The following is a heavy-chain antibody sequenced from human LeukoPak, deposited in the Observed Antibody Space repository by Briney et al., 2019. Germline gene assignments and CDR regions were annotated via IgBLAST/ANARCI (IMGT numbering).Heavy chain of an antibody. CDR1: GYTFTGYY. CDR3: ARGHPKYSGSYYTLAH. V-gene: IGHV1-2*02. CDR2: SNPNSGGT. D-gene: IGHD1-26*01. J-gene: IGHJ4*02. Sequence: GASVKVSCKASGYTFTGYYMHWVRQAPGQGLEWMGWSNPNSGGTSYARRFQGRVTMTSDTSINTAYMEVSRLRSDDTAMYYCARGHPKYSGSYYTLAHWGQGTLVTVSS.